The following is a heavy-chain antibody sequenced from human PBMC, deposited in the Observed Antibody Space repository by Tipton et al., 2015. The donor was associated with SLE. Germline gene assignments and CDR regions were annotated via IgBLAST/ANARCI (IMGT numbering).Heavy chain of an antibody. D-gene: IGHD2/OR15-2a*01. CDR1: GFTFSSYW. J-gene: IGHJ4*02. Sequence: SLRLSCTASGFTFSSYWMHWVRQVPGEGLVWVSRVNNDGISTTYADSVKGRFTISRGSAKNTLYLQMDNLRAEDTAVYYCARSPGHCNSSSCSTPYYFDSWGQGTLVTVSS. CDR3: ARSPGHCNSSSCSTPYYFDS. V-gene: IGHV3-74*01. CDR2: VNNDGIST.